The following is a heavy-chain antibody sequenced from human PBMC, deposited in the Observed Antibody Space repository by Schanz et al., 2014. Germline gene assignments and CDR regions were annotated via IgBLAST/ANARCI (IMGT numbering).Heavy chain of an antibody. CDR3: ARSEMDRGVIWGY. CDR2: VSHDGFTK. V-gene: IGHV3-30*04. Sequence: QVQLEESGGGVVQPGGSLRLSCVASGFSFSGFAVHWVRQAPGKGLEWVSIVSHDGFTKHYADSVKGRFTVSRDDAKNSLYLQMNSLRVEDTAVYYCARSEMDRGVIWGYWGQGTLVTVSS. D-gene: IGHD3-10*01. J-gene: IGHJ4*02. CDR1: GFSFSGFA.